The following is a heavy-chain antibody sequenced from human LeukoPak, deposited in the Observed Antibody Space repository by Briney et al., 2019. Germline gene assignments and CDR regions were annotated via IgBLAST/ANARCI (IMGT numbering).Heavy chain of an antibody. CDR3: AVDYDILTGYYTDPVPFDY. CDR1: GFTFSSYR. CDR2: ISSSSSYI. D-gene: IGHD3-9*01. Sequence: GGSLRLSCAASGFTFSSYRMNWVRQAPGKGLEWVSSISSSSSYIYYADSVSGRFTISRDNAKNSLYLQMNILRAEDTAVYYCAVDYDILTGYYTDPVPFDYWGQGTLVTVSS. J-gene: IGHJ4*02. V-gene: IGHV3-21*01.